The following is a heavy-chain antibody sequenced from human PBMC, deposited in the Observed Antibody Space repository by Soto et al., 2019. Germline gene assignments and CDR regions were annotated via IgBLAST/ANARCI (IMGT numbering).Heavy chain of an antibody. D-gene: IGHD3-9*01. Sequence: GESLSLSCTASGFTIRDYYMSWIREAPGKGLEWISYISISGSSIYYADSVKGRFTISRDDAKNSLYLQMNSLRAEDTAVYYCAKDIEPPGLFFDYWDQGVLVTVSS. CDR2: ISISGSSI. J-gene: IGHJ4*01. V-gene: IGHV3-11*01. CDR3: AKDIEPPGLFFDY. CDR1: GFTIRDYY.